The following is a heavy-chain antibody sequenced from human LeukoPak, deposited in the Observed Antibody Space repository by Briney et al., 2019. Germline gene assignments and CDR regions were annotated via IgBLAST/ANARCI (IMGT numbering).Heavy chain of an antibody. CDR3: ARDHCSSTSCYSGWFDP. CDR2: IIPIFGTA. D-gene: IGHD2-2*01. CDR1: GGTFSSYA. V-gene: IGHV1-69*06. J-gene: IGHJ5*02. Sequence: GASVKVSCKASGGTFSSYAISWVRQAPGQGLEWMGGIIPIFGTANYAQKFQGRVTITADKSTSTAYMELSSLRSEDTAVYYCARDHCSSTSCYSGWFDPWGQGTLVTVSS.